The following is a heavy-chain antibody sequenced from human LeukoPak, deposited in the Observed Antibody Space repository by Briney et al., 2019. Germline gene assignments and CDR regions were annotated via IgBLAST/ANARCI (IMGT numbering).Heavy chain of an antibody. D-gene: IGHD3-16*01. V-gene: IGHV1-69*13. CDR3: ARFDWGHFDY. CDR1: GGTFSSYA. CDR2: IIPIFGTA. J-gene: IGHJ4*02. Sequence: GASVKVSCKASGGTFSSYATSWVRQAPGQGLEWMGGIIPIFGTANYAQKFQGRVTITADESTSTAYMELSSLRSEDTAVYYCARFDWGHFDYWGQGTLVTVSS.